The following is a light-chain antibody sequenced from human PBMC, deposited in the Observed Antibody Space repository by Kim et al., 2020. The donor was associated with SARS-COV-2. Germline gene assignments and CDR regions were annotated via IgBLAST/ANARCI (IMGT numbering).Light chain of an antibody. Sequence: SASVGDRITITCQASEDIAVSLNWYRQKLGKAPNLLISDASNLETGVPSRIRGGGSGTNFTFTITSLQPEDSGTYYCQESMYVPYIFGQGTKLEI. CDR1: EDIAVS. J-gene: IGKJ2*01. CDR3: QESMYVPYI. CDR2: DAS. V-gene: IGKV1-33*01.